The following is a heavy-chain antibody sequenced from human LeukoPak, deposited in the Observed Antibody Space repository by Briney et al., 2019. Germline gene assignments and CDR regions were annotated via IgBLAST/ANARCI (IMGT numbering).Heavy chain of an antibody. CDR2: IWYDGSNK. J-gene: IGHJ3*01. D-gene: IGHD6-13*01. CDR1: GFTFSSYG. CDR3: ARDTSSPT. V-gene: IGHV3-33*01. Sequence: LGGSLRLSCAASGFTFSSYGMHWVRQAPGKGLEWVASIWYDGSNKYYADSVKGRFTISRDNSKNTLYLQMNSLRAEDTAVYYCARDTSSPTWGQGAMVTVSS.